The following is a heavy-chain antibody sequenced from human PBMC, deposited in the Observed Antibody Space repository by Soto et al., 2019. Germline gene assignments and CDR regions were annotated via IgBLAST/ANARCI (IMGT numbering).Heavy chain of an antibody. CDR2: IYYSGST. J-gene: IGHJ5*02. CDR1: GGSIGSGDYY. Sequence: QVQLQESGPGLVKPSQTLSLTCTVSGGSIGSGDYYWSGIRQHPGKGLEWIGYIYYSGSTYYNPSLKSRVTISVDTSKNQFSMKLSSVTAADTAVYYCARWWSGSRQGFDPWGQGTLVTVSS. V-gene: IGHV4-31*03. CDR3: ARWWSGSRQGFDP. D-gene: IGHD3-3*01.